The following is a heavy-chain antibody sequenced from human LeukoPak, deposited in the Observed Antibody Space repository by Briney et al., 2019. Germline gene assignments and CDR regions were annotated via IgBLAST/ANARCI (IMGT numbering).Heavy chain of an antibody. CDR2: ITYNSGTI. J-gene: IGHJ4*02. D-gene: IGHD5-18*01. Sequence: GGSLRLSCAASGFTFRSYAMQWVRQAPGKGLEWVSYITYNSGTIFYADSVRGRFTISRDNAKDSLYLQMSSLRDEDTAVYYCARDSGYSYADDYWGQGTLVTVSS. CDR3: ARDSGYSYADDY. V-gene: IGHV3-48*02. CDR1: GFTFRSYA.